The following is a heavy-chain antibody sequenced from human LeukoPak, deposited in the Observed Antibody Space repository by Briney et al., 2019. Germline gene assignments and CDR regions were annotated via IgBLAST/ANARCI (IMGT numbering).Heavy chain of an antibody. V-gene: IGHV4-34*01. CDR2: INHSGST. D-gene: IGHD2-2*01. Sequence: NPSETLSLTCAVYGGSFSGYYWSWIRQPPGKGLEWIGEINHSGSTNYNPSLKSRVTISVDTSKNQFSLKLSSVTAADTAVYYCARGLGRTSGRNWFDPWGQGTLVTVSS. J-gene: IGHJ5*02. CDR1: GGSFSGYY. CDR3: ARGLGRTSGRNWFDP.